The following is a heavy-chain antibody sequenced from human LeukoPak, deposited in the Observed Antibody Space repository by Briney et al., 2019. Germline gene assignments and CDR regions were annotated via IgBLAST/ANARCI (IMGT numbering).Heavy chain of an antibody. D-gene: IGHD1-26*01. CDR2: ISYDGSNK. CDR1: GFTFSSYG. CDR3: AKDPGGSYHYWYFDL. V-gene: IGHV3-30*18. Sequence: GRSLRLSCAASGFTFSSYGMHWVRQAPGKGLEWVAVISYDGSNKYYADSVKGRFTISRDNSKNTLYLQMNSLRAEDTAVYYCAKDPGGSYHYWYFDLWGCGTLVTVSS. J-gene: IGHJ2*01.